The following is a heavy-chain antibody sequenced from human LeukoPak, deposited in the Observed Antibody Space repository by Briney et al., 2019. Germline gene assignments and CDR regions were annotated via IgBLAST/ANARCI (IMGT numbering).Heavy chain of an antibody. V-gene: IGHV3-23*01. CDR1: GFTFSSLA. Sequence: GGSLRLSCAAAGFTFSSLAMSWVRQAPGKGLEWVSTISGSGVTTYYADSVRGRFTISRDNSKNTLYLQMNSLRAEDTAVYYCAKSAQWLLPNFDYWGQGTLVTVSS. CDR3: AKSAQWLLPNFDY. CDR2: ISGSGVTT. D-gene: IGHD6-19*01. J-gene: IGHJ4*02.